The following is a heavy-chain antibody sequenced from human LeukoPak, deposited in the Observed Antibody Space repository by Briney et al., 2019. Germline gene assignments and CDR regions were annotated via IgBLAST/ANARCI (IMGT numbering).Heavy chain of an antibody. CDR2: ISDSGDTI. Sequence: GGSLRLSCAASGFTFSTYEMIWVRQAPGKGLEWVSYISDSGDTIFYADSVKGRFTISRDNAKNSLYLQMNGLRAEDTALYYCARRGDCSRGTSCYELDYWGQGTPVTVSS. CDR3: ARRGDCSRGTSCYELDY. CDR1: GFTFSTYE. V-gene: IGHV3-48*03. J-gene: IGHJ4*02. D-gene: IGHD2-2*01.